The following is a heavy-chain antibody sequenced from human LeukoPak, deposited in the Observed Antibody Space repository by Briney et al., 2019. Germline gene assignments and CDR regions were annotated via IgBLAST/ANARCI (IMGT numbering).Heavy chain of an antibody. CDR2: ISWNSGSI. J-gene: IGHJ2*01. CDR1: GFTFDDYA. V-gene: IGHV3-9*01. D-gene: IGHD3-22*01. CDR3: ARVSVVVITYWYFDL. Sequence: SGGSLRLSCAASGFTFDDYAMHWVRQAPGKGLEWVSGISWNSGSIGYADSVKGRFTISRDNAKNSLYLQMNSLRAEDTALYYCARVSVVVITYWYFDLWGRGTLVTVSS.